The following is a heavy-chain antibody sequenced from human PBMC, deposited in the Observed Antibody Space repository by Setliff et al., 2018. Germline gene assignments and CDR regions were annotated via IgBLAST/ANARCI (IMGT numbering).Heavy chain of an antibody. V-gene: IGHV1-18*01. CDR3: ARDLGRGYYYDSSGQKVGDY. J-gene: IGHJ4*02. CDR2: ISAYNGNT. Sequence: WASVKVSCKASGYTFTSYGISWVRQAPGQGLEWMGWISAYNGNTNYAQKLQGRVTMTTDTSTSTAYMELRSLRSDDTAVYYCARDLGRGYYYDSSGQKVGDYWGQGTLVTVSS. D-gene: IGHD3-22*01. CDR1: GYTFTSYG.